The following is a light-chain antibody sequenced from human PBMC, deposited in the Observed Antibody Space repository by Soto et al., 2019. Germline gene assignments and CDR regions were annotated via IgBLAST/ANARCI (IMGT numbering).Light chain of an antibody. CDR3: QSSDSRLSGSDV. Sequence: QSALTQPPSASGSPGQSVTISCTGTSSDVGGHNYVSWYQHHPGKAPKLMIYEVSKRPSGVPDRFSGSKSGNTASLTVSGLQAEDEADYYCQSSDSRLSGSDVFGTGTKVTVL. CDR1: SSDVGGHNY. V-gene: IGLV2-8*01. CDR2: EVS. J-gene: IGLJ1*01.